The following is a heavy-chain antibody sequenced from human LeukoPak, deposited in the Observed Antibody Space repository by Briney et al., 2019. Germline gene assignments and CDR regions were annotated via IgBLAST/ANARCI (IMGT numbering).Heavy chain of an antibody. D-gene: IGHD5-18*01. CDR2: IGKSGGGT. CDR3: AKRDSAGLYYFDY. CDR1: GFTFTNYA. V-gene: IGHV3-23*01. J-gene: IGHJ4*02. Sequence: GGSLRLSCAASGFTFTNYAMSWVRQAPGKGLEWVSTIGKSGGGTYYADSVKGRFTISRDNSKSTLYLQMNSLRAEDTVVYYCAKRDSAGLYYFDYWGQGTLVTVSS.